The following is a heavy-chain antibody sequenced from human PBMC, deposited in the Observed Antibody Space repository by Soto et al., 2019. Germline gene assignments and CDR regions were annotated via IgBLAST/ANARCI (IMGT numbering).Heavy chain of an antibody. V-gene: IGHV3-23*01. D-gene: IGHD6-19*01. J-gene: IGHJ5*02. CDR2: ISGGGGNT. CDR3: AKDRGAGGRFSGIAVAGIPS. Sequence: EVQLLESGGGLVQPGGSLRLSCAASGFTFSSYAMSWVRQTPGKGLEWVSGISGGGGNTYYADSVTGRFTISRDNSRNRLYLQMNSRRAADTAIYYCAKDRGAGGRFSGIAVAGIPSWGQGTLVTVSS. CDR1: GFTFSSYA.